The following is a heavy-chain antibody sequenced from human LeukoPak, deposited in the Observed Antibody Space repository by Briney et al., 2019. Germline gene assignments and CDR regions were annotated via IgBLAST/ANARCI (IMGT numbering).Heavy chain of an antibody. J-gene: IGHJ6*02. CDR2: IKQDGSET. V-gene: IGHV3-7*01. D-gene: IGHD3-3*01. Sequence: GGSLRLSCEASGFTFRSNWMSWVRQAPGKGREWVANIKQDGSETNYVGSVKGRFTISRDNAKNSLYLQMNSLRAEDTAVYYCARDRYERTRLSYYYYGMDVWGQGTTVTVSS. CDR1: GFTFRSNW. CDR3: ARDRYERTRLSYYYYGMDV.